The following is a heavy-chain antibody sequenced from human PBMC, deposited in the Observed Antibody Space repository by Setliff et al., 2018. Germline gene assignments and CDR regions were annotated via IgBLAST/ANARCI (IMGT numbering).Heavy chain of an antibody. J-gene: IGHJ4*02. D-gene: IGHD5-18*01. CDR1: GYTFTSYY. CDR2: INPSGGST. Sequence: ASVKVSCKASGYTFTSYYMHWVRQAPGQGLEWMGIINPSGGSTSYAQKFQGRVTMTRDTSTSTVYMELSSLRSEDTAVYYCARVGRYVDTAMVFDYWGQETLVTVSS. CDR3: ARVGRYVDTAMVFDY. V-gene: IGHV1-46*01.